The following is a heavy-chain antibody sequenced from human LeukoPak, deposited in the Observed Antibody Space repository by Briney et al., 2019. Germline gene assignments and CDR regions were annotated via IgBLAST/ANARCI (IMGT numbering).Heavy chain of an antibody. CDR1: GYTFTGYY. Sequence: ASVKVSCKASGYTFTGYYMHWVRQAPGQGLEWMGWINPNSGGTNYAQKSQGRVTMTRDTSISTAYMELSRLRSDDTAVYYCARDLGSPPMSYYYYYYMDVWGKGTTVTVSS. CDR2: INPNSGGT. CDR3: ARDLGSPPMSYYYYYYMDV. J-gene: IGHJ6*03. D-gene: IGHD6-13*01. V-gene: IGHV1-2*02.